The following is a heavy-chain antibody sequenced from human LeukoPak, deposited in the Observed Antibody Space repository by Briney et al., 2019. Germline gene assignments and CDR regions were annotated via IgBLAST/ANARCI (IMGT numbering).Heavy chain of an antibody. V-gene: IGHV3-23*01. Sequence: PGGSLRLSCAASGFTFSSYAMSWVRQAPGKGLEWVSAISGSGGSTYYADSVKGRFTISRDNSKNTLYLQMNSLRAEDTAVYYCAKAQLYNWNPWQDWFDPWGQGTLVTVSS. J-gene: IGHJ5*02. D-gene: IGHD1-20*01. CDR1: GFTFSSYA. CDR3: AKAQLYNWNPWQDWFDP. CDR2: ISGSGGST.